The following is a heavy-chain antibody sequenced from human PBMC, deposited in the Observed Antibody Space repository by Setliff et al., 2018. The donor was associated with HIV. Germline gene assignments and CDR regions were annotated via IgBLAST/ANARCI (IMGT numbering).Heavy chain of an antibody. CDR1: GGSFSNYY. Sequence: PSETLSLTCTVYGGSFSNYYTNWIRQPPGKGLEWIGELSPSGTTRSNPSLQSRVTISLDTSNNQFSLKLTSVTAADTAMYYCASFFVTTVTNQDSWGQGTLVTVSS. V-gene: IGHV4-34*01. D-gene: IGHD4-17*01. J-gene: IGHJ4*02. CDR2: LSPSGTT. CDR3: ASFFVTTVTNQDS.